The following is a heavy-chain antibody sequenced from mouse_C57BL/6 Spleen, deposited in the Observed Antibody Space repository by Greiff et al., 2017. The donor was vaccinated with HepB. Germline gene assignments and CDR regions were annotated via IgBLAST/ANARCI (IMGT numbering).Heavy chain of an antibody. J-gene: IGHJ4*01. CDR3: AREERSNYDAMDY. CDR2: IYPRSGNT. D-gene: IGHD2-5*01. CDR1: GYTFTSYG. Sequence: VKVVESGAELARPGASVKLSCKASGYTFTSYGISWVKQRTGQGLEWIGEIYPRSGNTYYNEKFKGKATLTADKSSSTAYMELRSLTSEDSAVYFCAREERSNYDAMDYWGQGTSVTVSS. V-gene: IGHV1-81*01.